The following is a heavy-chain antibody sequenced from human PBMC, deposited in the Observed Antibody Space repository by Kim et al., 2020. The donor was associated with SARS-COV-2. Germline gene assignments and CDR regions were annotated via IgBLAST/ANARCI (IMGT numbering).Heavy chain of an antibody. J-gene: IGHJ4*02. V-gene: IGHV3-48*04. Sequence: GGSLRLSCAASGFTFSSYSMNWVRQAPGKGLEWVSYISSSSSTIYYADSAKGRFTISRDNAKNSVYLQMNSLRAEDTAVYYCARGPVRFTVDTAMVDYWGQGTLVTVSS. D-gene: IGHD5-18*01. CDR1: GFTFSSYS. CDR3: ARGPVRFTVDTAMVDY. CDR2: ISSSSSTI.